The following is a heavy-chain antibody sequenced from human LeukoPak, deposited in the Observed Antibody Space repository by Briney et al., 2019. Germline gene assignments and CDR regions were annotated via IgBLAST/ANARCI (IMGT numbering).Heavy chain of an antibody. Sequence: PGGSLRLSCVASGFSFSDYGVHWVRQAPGKGLEWVAVIWYDGSIKYYADSVKGRFTISRDNSRNTVYPQMNSLRVEDTAVYYCVKGFNWYFDLWGRGTLVTVSS. V-gene: IGHV3-33*06. CDR2: IWYDGSIK. CDR1: GFSFSDYG. J-gene: IGHJ2*01. CDR3: VKGFNWYFDL.